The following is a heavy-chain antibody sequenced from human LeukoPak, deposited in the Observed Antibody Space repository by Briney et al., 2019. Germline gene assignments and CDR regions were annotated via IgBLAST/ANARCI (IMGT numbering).Heavy chain of an antibody. D-gene: IGHD3-9*01. Sequence: GGSLRLSCAASGFTFSSYEMNWVRQAPGKGLEWVSYISSSGNIRYYTDSVKGRFTISRDNAKNSLYLQTNSPRAEDTAVYYCARATGYLSYFDLWGRGTLVTVSS. CDR2: ISSSGNIR. J-gene: IGHJ2*01. V-gene: IGHV3-48*03. CDR3: ARATGYLSYFDL. CDR1: GFTFSSYE.